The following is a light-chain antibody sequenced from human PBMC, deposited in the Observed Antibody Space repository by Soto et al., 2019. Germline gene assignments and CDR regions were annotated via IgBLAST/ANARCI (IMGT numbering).Light chain of an antibody. CDR2: GAS. CDR3: QQYDGFPRT. CDR1: QSVSSGY. J-gene: IGKJ1*01. Sequence: EIVLTQSPGTLSLSPGERATLSCRASQSVSSGYLAWYQQKPGQAPRLLIAGASRSATGIPDRFSGSGSGTDFTLTITRLEPEDFAVYYCQQYDGFPRTFGQGTRVEIK. V-gene: IGKV3-20*01.